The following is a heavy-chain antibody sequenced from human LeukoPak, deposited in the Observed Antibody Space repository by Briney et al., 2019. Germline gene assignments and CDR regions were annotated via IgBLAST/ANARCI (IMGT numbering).Heavy chain of an antibody. CDR1: GFTFTNYW. V-gene: IGHV3-7*03. D-gene: IGHD3-22*01. CDR3: ARDVRSGYYQSV. Sequence: GGSLRLSCAASGFTFTNYWMSWIRQASGKGLEWVANIKQDRSEKYYVDSVKGRFTISRDNAKNSLYLQMNSLRAEDTAVYYCARDVRSGYYQSVWGQGTMVTVSS. CDR2: IKQDRSEK. J-gene: IGHJ3*01.